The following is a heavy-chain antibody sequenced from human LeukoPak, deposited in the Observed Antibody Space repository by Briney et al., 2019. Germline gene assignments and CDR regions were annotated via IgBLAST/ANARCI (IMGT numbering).Heavy chain of an antibody. V-gene: IGHV1-69*05. D-gene: IGHD3-3*01. Sequence: SSVKVSCKASGGTFSSYAISWVRQAPGQGLEWMGRIISIFGTANYAQKFQGRVTITTDESTNTAYMELSSLRSEDTAVYYCARDGREWLLYWGQGTLVTVSS. CDR2: IISIFGTA. CDR3: ARDGREWLLY. J-gene: IGHJ4*02. CDR1: GGTFSSYA.